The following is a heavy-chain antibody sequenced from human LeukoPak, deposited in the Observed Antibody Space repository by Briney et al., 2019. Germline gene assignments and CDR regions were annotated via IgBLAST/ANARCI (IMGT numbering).Heavy chain of an antibody. CDR1: GYTFTGYY. D-gene: IGHD3-22*01. CDR3: ARDSDSSGYMASLLFDY. Sequence: ASVKVSCKASGYTFTGYYMHWVRQAPGQGLEWMGWINPNSGGTNYAQKFQGRVTMTRDTSISTAYMELSRLRSDDTAEYYCARDSDSSGYMASLLFDYWGQGTLVTVSS. J-gene: IGHJ4*02. CDR2: INPNSGGT. V-gene: IGHV1-2*02.